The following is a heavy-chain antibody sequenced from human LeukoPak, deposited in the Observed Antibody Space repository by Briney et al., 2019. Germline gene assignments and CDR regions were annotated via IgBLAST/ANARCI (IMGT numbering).Heavy chain of an antibody. CDR3: TKELHGAVAGADYYYFYIDV. J-gene: IGHJ6*03. Sequence: GGSLRLSCAASGFAFSSFAMGWVRQTLGKGLEWLSHINGGGNTIFYPDSVKGRFTISRDNSKKTLYFNMDTLRPDDTARYYCTKELHGAVAGADYYYFYIDVWGRGTAASV. V-gene: IGHV3-23*01. CDR1: GFAFSSFA. D-gene: IGHD6-19*01. CDR2: INGGGNTI.